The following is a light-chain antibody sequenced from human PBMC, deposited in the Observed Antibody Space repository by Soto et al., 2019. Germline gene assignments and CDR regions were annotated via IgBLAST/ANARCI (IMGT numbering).Light chain of an antibody. Sequence: IVLTQSPGTLSLSPGERATLSYRSSESVTDNQLAWYQRRPGQAPRLLIYAISTRAAGVPDRFSGSGSGTDFTLTIRSLQPEDFAMYYCQQYGSSRWTFAQGTKV. CDR1: ESVTDNQ. CDR2: AIS. CDR3: QQYGSSRWT. J-gene: IGKJ1*01. V-gene: IGKV3-20*01.